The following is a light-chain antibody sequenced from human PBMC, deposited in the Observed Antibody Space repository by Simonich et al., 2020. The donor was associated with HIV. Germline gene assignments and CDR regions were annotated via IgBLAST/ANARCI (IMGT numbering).Light chain of an antibody. CDR2: RNN. J-gene: IGLJ3*02. V-gene: IGLV1-47*01. Sequence: QSVLTQPPSASGTPGQRVTISCSGSGSNIGSNYVYWYPQLPGTAPKLLNYRNNQRPSGVPDRFSGSKSGTSASLAISGLRSEDEADYYCSSYTSSSTWVFGGGTKLTVL. CDR3: SSYTSSSTWV. CDR1: GSNIGSNY.